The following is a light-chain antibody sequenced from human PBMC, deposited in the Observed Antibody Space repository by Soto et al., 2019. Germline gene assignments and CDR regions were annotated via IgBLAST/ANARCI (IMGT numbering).Light chain of an antibody. V-gene: IGKV1-5*01. CDR3: QHYNSYSIFT. CDR1: QSVSTW. J-gene: IGKJ3*01. CDR2: DAS. Sequence: DIQLTQSPSTLSASVGDRVTITCRASQSVSTWLAWYQQKPGKAPKLLIYDASSLEGGVPSRFSGSGSGTEFTLTISSLQPDDLATYYCQHYNSYSIFTFGPGTKVDIK.